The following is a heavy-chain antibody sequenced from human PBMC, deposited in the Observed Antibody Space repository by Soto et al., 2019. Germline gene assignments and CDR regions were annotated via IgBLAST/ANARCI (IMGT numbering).Heavy chain of an antibody. V-gene: IGHV4-39*01. CDR2: IDYNGVT. CDR3: GKVLVGATGHTDSDS. CDR1: GGSIYRSGYY. J-gene: IGHJ4*02. D-gene: IGHD2-15*01. Sequence: SETLSLTCTVSGGSIYRSGYYWGWIRQPPGRGLEWIGNIDYNGVTYSNPSLKSRVTISRDASKNQFSLKLTSVTAADTALYYCGKVLVGATGHTDSDSWGPGTLVTVSS.